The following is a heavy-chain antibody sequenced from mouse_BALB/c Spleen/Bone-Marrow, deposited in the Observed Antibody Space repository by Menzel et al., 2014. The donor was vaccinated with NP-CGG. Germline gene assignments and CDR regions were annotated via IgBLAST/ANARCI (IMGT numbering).Heavy chain of an antibody. J-gene: IGHJ2*01. CDR2: ISSGSSTI. Sequence: EVKVEESGGGLVRPGGSRKLSCAASGFTFSSFGMHWVRQAPEKGLEWVAYISSGSSTIYYADTVKGRFTISRDNPKNTLFLQMTSLRSEDTAMYYCTRGGNWEDFDYWGQGTPRTGFS. CDR3: TRGGNWEDFDY. D-gene: IGHD4-1*01. V-gene: IGHV5-17*02. CDR1: GFTFSSFG.